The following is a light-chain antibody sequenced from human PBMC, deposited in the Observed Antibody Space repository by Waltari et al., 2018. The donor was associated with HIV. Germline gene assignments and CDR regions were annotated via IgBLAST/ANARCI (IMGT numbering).Light chain of an antibody. CDR1: ALPTQY. V-gene: IGLV3-25*03. J-gene: IGLJ1*01. Sequence: SYELTQPPSVSVSPGQTARITCSGDALPTQYAYWYQQKPGQDPVLVIYKDSERPSGIPERFSGSSSGTTVTLTISGVQAEDEADYYCQSADSSGTLYVFGTGTKVTVL. CDR3: QSADSSGTLYV. CDR2: KDS.